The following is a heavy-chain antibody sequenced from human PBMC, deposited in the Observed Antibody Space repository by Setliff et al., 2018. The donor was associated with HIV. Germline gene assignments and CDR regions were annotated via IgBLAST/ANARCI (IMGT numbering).Heavy chain of an antibody. Sequence: SETLSLTCIVSGGSISSYYWSWIRQSAGKELEWIGRIHTSGNIRYNPSLQSRVTMSTDTSKNQFSLKLSSVTAADTAVYYCARSGYYYDSSGYSSWGQGTLVTVSS. CDR1: GGSISSYY. J-gene: IGHJ4*02. D-gene: IGHD3-22*01. V-gene: IGHV4-4*07. CDR3: ARSGYYYDSSGYSS. CDR2: IHTSGNI.